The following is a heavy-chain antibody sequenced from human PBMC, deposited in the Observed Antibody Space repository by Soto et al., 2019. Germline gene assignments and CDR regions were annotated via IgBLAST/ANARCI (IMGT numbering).Heavy chain of an antibody. V-gene: IGHV1-3*01. CDR1: GYTFTSYA. CDR2: INGGNGDT. Sequence: QVQLVQSGAEVKKPGASVRISCRTSGYTFTSYAITWLRHAPGQRLEWMGWINGGNGDTKYSQKFQDRLSITRDTSATTGSLGLSSLTSEDTAIYYCARGPLSLYSADFRWGQGTLVTVSS. D-gene: IGHD1-26*01. J-gene: IGHJ4*02. CDR3: ARGPLSLYSADFR.